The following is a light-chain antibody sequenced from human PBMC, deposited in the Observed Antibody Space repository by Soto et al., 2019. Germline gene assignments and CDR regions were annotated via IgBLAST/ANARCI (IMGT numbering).Light chain of an antibody. CDR1: QTITSF. V-gene: IGKV1-39*01. CDR3: HHSYTTPLT. CDR2: DAS. Sequence: DIQMTQSPSSLAASVGDRVTITCRASQTITSFLNWYQQKPGKAPELLIYDASSLQSGVPSMFSGSGSGTDFTLTISSLQPEDFATYYCHHSYTTPLTFGGGTKVEIK. J-gene: IGKJ4*01.